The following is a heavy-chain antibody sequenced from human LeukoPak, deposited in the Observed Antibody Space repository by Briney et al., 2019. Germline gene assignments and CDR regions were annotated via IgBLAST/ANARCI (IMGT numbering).Heavy chain of an antibody. CDR2: INHSGST. D-gene: IGHD3-16*01. V-gene: IGHV4-34*01. CDR3: ARGPRLLISRYYYYMDV. Sequence: PSETLSLTCAVYGGSFSGYYWSSIRQPPGKELEWIGEINHSGSTNYNPSLKSRVTISVDTSKNQFSLKLSSVTAADTAVYYCARGPRLLISRYYYYMDVWGKGTTVTVSS. J-gene: IGHJ6*03. CDR1: GGSFSGYY.